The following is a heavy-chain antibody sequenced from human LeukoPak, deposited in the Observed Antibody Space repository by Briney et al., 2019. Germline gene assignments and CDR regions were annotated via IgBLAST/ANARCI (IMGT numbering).Heavy chain of an antibody. CDR1: GGSISSYY. J-gene: IGHJ5*02. D-gene: IGHD6-13*01. CDR2: FYYSGST. Sequence: PSETLSLTCTVSGGSISSYYWSWIRQPPGKGLEWIGDFYYSGSTNYNPSLKSRVTISVDTSKNQFSLKLSSVTATDTAIYYCARHKYTSSWHFDTWGQGTLATVSS. V-gene: IGHV4-59*08. CDR3: ARHKYTSSWHFDT.